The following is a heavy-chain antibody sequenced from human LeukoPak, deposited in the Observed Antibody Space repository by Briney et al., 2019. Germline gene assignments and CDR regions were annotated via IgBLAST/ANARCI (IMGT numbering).Heavy chain of an antibody. J-gene: IGHJ6*02. CDR1: GFTFSSYE. D-gene: IGHD1-1*01. CDR2: ISSSGSTI. CDR3: AREGPDDHYYGMDV. Sequence: PGGSLRLSCAASGFTFSSYEMNWVRQAPGKGLEWVSYISSSGSTIYYADSVKGRFTISRDNAKNSLSLQMNSLRAEDTAVYYCAREGPDDHYYGMDVWGQGTTVTVSS. V-gene: IGHV3-48*03.